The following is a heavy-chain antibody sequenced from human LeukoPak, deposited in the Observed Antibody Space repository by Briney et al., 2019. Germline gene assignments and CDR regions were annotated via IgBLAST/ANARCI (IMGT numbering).Heavy chain of an antibody. CDR1: GYTLTELS. J-gene: IGHJ4*02. CDR3: ARESRAIWFGELSPFGY. CDR2: FDPEDGET. Sequence: GASVKVSCKVSGYTLTELSMHWVRQAPGKGREWRGGFDPEDGETVYAQKFQGRVTMTEDTSTDTAYMELSSLRSEDTAVYYCARESRAIWFGELSPFGYWGQGTLVTVSS. D-gene: IGHD3-10*01. V-gene: IGHV1-24*01.